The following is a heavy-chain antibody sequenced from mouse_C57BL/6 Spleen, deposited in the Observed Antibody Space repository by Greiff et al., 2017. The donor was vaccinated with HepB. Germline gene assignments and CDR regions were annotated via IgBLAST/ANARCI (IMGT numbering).Heavy chain of an antibody. V-gene: IGHV1-64*01. J-gene: IGHJ2*01. CDR2: IHPNRGST. D-gene: IGHD3-2*02. CDR3: AREGDSSGYPFDY. Sequence: QVQLQQPGAELVKPGASVKLSCKASGYTFTSYWMHWVKQRPGQGLEWIGMIHPNRGSTNYNEKFKSKATLTVDKSSSTAYMQLSSLTSEDSAVYYCAREGDSSGYPFDYWGKGTTLTVSS. CDR1: GYTFTSYW.